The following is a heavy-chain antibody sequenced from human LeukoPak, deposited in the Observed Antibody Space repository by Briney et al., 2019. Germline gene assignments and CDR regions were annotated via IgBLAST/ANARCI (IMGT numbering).Heavy chain of an antibody. CDR3: ARGRHPGYCSSTSCYGSQYFQH. Sequence: SETLSLTCAVYGGSFSDYYWSWIRQPPGKGLEWIGEINHSGSTNYNPSLKSRVTISVDTSKNQFSLKLSSVTAADTAVYYCARGRHPGYCSSTSCYGSQYFQHWGQGTLVTVSS. D-gene: IGHD2-2*01. J-gene: IGHJ1*01. CDR1: GGSFSDYY. CDR2: INHSGST. V-gene: IGHV4-34*01.